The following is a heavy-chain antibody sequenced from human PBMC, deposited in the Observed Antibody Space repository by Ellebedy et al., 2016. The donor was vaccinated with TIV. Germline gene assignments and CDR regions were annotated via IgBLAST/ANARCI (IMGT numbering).Heavy chain of an antibody. D-gene: IGHD2-15*01. V-gene: IGHV4-59*08. CDR3: AYSRNFGYFDH. J-gene: IGHJ4*02. Sequence: GSLRLXXTVSGGFIRSYYWSWIRQPPGKGLEWIGYIYYTDNTKYNPSLKGRVTISEDRSMNQFSLKVASVTATDTAVYYCAYSRNFGYFDHWGQGSLVTVSS. CDR1: GGFIRSYY. CDR2: IYYTDNT.